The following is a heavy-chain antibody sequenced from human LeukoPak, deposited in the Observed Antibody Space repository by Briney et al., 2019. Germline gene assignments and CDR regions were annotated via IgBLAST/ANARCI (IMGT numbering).Heavy chain of an antibody. D-gene: IGHD2-15*01. Sequence: PSETLSLTCTVSGGSISSSDYYWGWIRQPPGKGLEWIGSIYYGGSTYYSLSLKSRVTISVDTSMNQFSLKLSFVTTADTAVYYCARALGYCSGGSCTRGYNWFDPWGQGTLVTVPS. J-gene: IGHJ5*02. CDR2: IYYGGST. CDR3: ARALGYCSGGSCTRGYNWFDP. V-gene: IGHV4-39*01. CDR1: GGSISSSDYY.